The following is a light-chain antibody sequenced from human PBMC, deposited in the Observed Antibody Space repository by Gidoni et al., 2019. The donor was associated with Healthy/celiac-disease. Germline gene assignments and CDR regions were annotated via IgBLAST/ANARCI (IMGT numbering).Light chain of an antibody. J-gene: IGKJ4*01. V-gene: IGKV3-11*01. CDR3: QKRSNWPPLT. Sequence: IVLTHSPATLSLSPVETATLTCRASHSVSSYLAWYQQKPGQAPRRLIYEASNRATGIPARFSGSGSGTDFTLTISSLETEDFAVYYCQKRSNWPPLTFGGGTKVEIK. CDR1: HSVSSY. CDR2: EAS.